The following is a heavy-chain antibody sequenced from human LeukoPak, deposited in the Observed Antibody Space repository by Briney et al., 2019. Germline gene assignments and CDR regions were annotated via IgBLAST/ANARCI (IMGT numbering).Heavy chain of an antibody. CDR1: GYTFTSYD. Sequence: ASVKVSCKASGYTFTSYDINWVRQAPGQGLEWMGWMNPNSGNTGYAQKFQGRVTMTRNTSISTAYMELSSLRSEDTAVYYCARDLRIVGATYFDYWGQGTLVTVSS. J-gene: IGHJ4*02. D-gene: IGHD1-26*01. CDR3: ARDLRIVGATYFDY. V-gene: IGHV1-8*01. CDR2: MNPNSGNT.